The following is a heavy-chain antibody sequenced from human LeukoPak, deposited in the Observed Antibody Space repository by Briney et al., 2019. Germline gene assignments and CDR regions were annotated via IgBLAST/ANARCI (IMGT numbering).Heavy chain of an antibody. Sequence: ASVKVSCKASGGTFSSYAISWVRQAPGQGLEWMGGIIPIFGTANYAQKFQGRVTMTEDTSTDTAYMELSSLRSEDTAVYYCATVLVHGASFDYWGQGTLVTVSS. CDR3: ATVLVHGASFDY. CDR1: GGTFSSYA. V-gene: IGHV1-69*06. J-gene: IGHJ4*02. D-gene: IGHD2-2*01. CDR2: IIPIFGTA.